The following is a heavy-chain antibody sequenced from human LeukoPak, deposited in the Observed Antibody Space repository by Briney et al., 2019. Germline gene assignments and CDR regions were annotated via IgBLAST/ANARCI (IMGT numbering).Heavy chain of an antibody. V-gene: IGHV1-18*01. Sequence: ASVKVSCKASGYTFTSYGISWVRQAPGQGLEWMGWISAYNGNTNYAQKLQGRVTMTTDTSTSTAYMELSSLRSDDTAVYYCARDSDCSSTSCYMNWFDPWGQGTLVTVSS. CDR3: ARDSDCSSTSCYMNWFDP. CDR1: GYTFTSYG. J-gene: IGHJ5*02. CDR2: ISAYNGNT. D-gene: IGHD2-2*01.